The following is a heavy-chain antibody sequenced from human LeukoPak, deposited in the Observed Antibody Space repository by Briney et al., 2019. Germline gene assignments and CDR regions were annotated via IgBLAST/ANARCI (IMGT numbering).Heavy chain of an antibody. V-gene: IGHV4-38-2*01. D-gene: IGHD3-3*01. CDR1: GYSISSDYY. J-gene: IGHJ4*02. Sequence: PSETLSLICAVSGYSISSDYYWGWIRQPPGKGLEWIGSIYHSGSTYYNPSLKSRVTISVDMSKNQFSLKLSSVTAADTAVYYCARGGSGYSPPFDYWGQGTLVTVSS. CDR2: IYHSGST. CDR3: ARGGSGYSPPFDY.